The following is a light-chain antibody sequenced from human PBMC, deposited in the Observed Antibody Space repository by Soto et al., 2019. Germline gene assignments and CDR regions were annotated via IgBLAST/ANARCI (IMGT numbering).Light chain of an antibody. CDR1: QSVSST. J-gene: IGKJ5*01. V-gene: IGKV3-15*01. Sequence: DIVMTQFPATLSVSPGERATLSCRASQSVSSTFAWYQQKPGQAPRLVIYGASTRATGIPVRFSGSGSGTAFTLSISSLQSEDFAVYYCQQYNNLPITFGQGTRLEIK. CDR3: QQYNNLPIT. CDR2: GAS.